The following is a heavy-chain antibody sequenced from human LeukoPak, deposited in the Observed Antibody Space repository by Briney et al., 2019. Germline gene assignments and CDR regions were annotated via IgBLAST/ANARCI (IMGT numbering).Heavy chain of an antibody. D-gene: IGHD2-15*01. CDR1: GFTFSSYA. CDR3: ARDGLGYCSGGSCFEVHYFDY. V-gene: IGHV3-30*04. Sequence: GRSLRLSCAASGFTFSSYAMHWVRQAPGKGLEWVAVISYDGSNKYYADSVKGRLTISRDNSKNTLYLQMNSLRAEDTAVYYCARDGLGYCSGGSCFEVHYFDYWGQGTLVTVSS. J-gene: IGHJ4*02. CDR2: ISYDGSNK.